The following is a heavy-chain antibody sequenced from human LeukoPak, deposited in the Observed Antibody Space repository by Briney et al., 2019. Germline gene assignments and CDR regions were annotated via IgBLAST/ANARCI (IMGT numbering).Heavy chain of an antibody. D-gene: IGHD2-8*01. J-gene: IGHJ6*02. CDR1: GFTFSSYA. CDR3: ARDLMRHYGMDV. V-gene: IGHV3-30-3*01. CDR2: ISYDGSNK. Sequence: GGSLRLSCAASGFTFSSYAMHWVRQAPGKGLEWVAVISYDGSNKYYADSVKGRFTISRDNSKNTLYLQMNSLRAEDTAVYYCARDLMRHYGMDVWGQGTTVTVSS.